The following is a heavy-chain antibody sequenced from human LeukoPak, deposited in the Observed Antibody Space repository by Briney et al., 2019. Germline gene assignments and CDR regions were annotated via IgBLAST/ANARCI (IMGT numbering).Heavy chain of an antibody. CDR2: IYSSGST. CDR1: GASISSFH. CDR3: ARKDGDY. V-gene: IGHV4-4*07. Sequence: SETLSLTCTVSGASISSFHWTWIRQPAGKGLEWIGLIYSSGSTTYNPSLKSRVAMSVDMTKNQLSLKLSSVTAADTAMYYCARKDGDYWGQGTLVTVSS. J-gene: IGHJ4*02.